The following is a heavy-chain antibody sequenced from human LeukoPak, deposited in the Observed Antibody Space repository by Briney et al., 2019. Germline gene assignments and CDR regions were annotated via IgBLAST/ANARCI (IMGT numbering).Heavy chain of an antibody. J-gene: IGHJ4*02. CDR1: GFTFNTHA. V-gene: IGHV3-23*01. CDR3: AKDRPKFYETSGSYYKRNGDF. CDR2: ITSRGGTT. D-gene: IGHD3-10*01. Sequence: QTGGSLRLSCAASGFTFNTHAMSWVRQAPGKGLEWVSSITSRGGTTYYSDSGKGRFTISRDNSKNTLYLQMNSLRAEDTAVYYCAKDRPKFYETSGSYYKRNGDFWGQGALVIVSS.